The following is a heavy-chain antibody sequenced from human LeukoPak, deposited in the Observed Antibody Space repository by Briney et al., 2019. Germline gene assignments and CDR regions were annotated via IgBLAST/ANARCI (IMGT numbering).Heavy chain of an antibody. CDR1: GGSFSGYS. D-gene: IGHD6-13*01. V-gene: IGHV4-34*01. CDR3: ARPGVAAAGIDY. Sequence: SETLSLTCAVYGGSFSGYSWGWIRQPPGKGLEWIGEINHSGSTNYNPSLKSRVTISVDTSKNQFSLKLSSVTAADTAVYCCARPGVAAAGIDYWGQGTLVTVSS. J-gene: IGHJ4*02. CDR2: INHSGST.